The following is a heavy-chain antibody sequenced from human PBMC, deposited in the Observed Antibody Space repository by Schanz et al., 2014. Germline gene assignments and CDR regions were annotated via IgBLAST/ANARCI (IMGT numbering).Heavy chain of an antibody. CDR3: ARGGPAYYFDD. CDR1: GFAFSSYG. J-gene: IGHJ4*02. CDR2: ISHDGYST. V-gene: IGHV3-64*04. Sequence: VHLLESGGGLVQPGGSLRLSCLASGFAFSSYGMNWLRQAPGKGLEYVSAISHDGYSTYYADSVKGRFTISRDNSKNTVYIQMNSLRAEDTAVYYCARGGPAYYFDDWGQGTLVTVSS.